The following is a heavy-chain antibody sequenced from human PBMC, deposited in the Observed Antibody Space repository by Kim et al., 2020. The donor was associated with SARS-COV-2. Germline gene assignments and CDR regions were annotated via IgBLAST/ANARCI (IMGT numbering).Heavy chain of an antibody. CDR3: AGLATTVTTNRLDY. J-gene: IGHJ4*02. Sequence: SETLSLTCAVYGGSFSGYYWSWIRQPPGKGLEWIGEINHSGSTNYNPSLKSRVTISVDTSKNQFSLKLSSVTAADTAVYYCAGLATTVTTNRLDYWGQGTLVTVSS. D-gene: IGHD4-17*01. V-gene: IGHV4-34*01. CDR2: INHSGST. CDR1: GGSFSGYY.